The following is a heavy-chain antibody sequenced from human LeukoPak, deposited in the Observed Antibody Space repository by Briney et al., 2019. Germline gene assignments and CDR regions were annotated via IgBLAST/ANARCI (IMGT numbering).Heavy chain of an antibody. V-gene: IGHV6-1*01. D-gene: IGHD3-22*01. J-gene: IGHJ3*02. CDR2: TYYRSKWYN. CDR3: ARGPYDSSGYYYVDDAFDI. Sequence: SQTLSLTCAISGDSVSSNSAAWNWIRQSPSRGLEWLGRTYYRSKWYNDYAVSVKSRITINPDTSKNQFSLQLNSVTPEDTAVYYCARGPYDSSGYYYVDDAFDIWGQGTMVTVSS. CDR1: GDSVSSNSAA.